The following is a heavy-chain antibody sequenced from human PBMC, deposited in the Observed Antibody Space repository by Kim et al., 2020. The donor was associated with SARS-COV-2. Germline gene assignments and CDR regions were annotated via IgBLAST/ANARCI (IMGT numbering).Heavy chain of an antibody. CDR3: ATSYGSGSEWYFDL. D-gene: IGHD3-10*01. CDR1: GGSISSSNW. Sequence: SETLSLTCAVSGGSISSSNWWSWVRQPPGKGLEWIGEIYHSGSTNYNPSLKSRVTISVDKSKNQFSLKLSSVTAADTAVYYCATSYGSGSEWYFDLWGRGTLVTVSS. J-gene: IGHJ2*01. CDR2: IYHSGST. V-gene: IGHV4-4*02.